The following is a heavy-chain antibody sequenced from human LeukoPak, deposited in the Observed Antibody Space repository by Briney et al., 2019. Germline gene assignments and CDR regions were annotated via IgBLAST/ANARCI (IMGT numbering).Heavy chain of an antibody. D-gene: IGHD6-13*01. CDR1: GATFSSYA. J-gene: IGHJ4*02. V-gene: IGHV1-69*13. CDR3: ARGEGYSSSSEVRY. Sequence: SVKVSCKASGATFSSYAISWVRQAPGQGLEWMGGIIPIFGTANYAQKFQGRVTITADESTSTAYMELSSLRSEDTAVYYCARGEGYSSSSEVRYWGQGTLVTVSS. CDR2: IIPIFGTA.